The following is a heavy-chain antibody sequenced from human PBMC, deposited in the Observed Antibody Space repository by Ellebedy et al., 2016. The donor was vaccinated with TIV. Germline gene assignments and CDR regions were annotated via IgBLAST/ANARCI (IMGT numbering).Heavy chain of an antibody. Sequence: SETLSLXCSVSGDSIRSYSWSWIRQLPGKGLEWIGYIYKNGNTDYNPSLASRVTISFDTSKNQFSLKVRSVTAADTAVYYCARHEGVALFQYWGQGALVGVSS. CDR3: ARHEGVALFQY. V-gene: IGHV4-59*08. CDR2: IYKNGNT. D-gene: IGHD2-8*01. CDR1: GDSIRSYS. J-gene: IGHJ1*01.